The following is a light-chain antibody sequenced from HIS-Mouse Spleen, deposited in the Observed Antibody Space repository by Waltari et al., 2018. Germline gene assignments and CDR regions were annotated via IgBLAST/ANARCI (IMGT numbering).Light chain of an antibody. CDR2: EVS. J-gene: IGLJ3*02. CDR3: SSYTSSSTWV. CDR1: SSDVGGYNY. V-gene: IGLV2-14*01. Sequence: LTQPPSASGTPGQRVTISCTGTSSDVGGYNYVSWYQQHPGKAPKLMIYEVSNRPSGGSNRFSGSKSGNTASLTISGLQAEDEADYYCSSYTSSSTWVFGGGTKLTVL.